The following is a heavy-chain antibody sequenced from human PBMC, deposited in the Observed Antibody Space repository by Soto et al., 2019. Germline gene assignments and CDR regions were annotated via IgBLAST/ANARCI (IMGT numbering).Heavy chain of an antibody. CDR3: ASTPYDSSAPGDYCDY. CDR2: IYYSGST. D-gene: IGHD3-22*01. J-gene: IGHJ4*02. V-gene: IGHV4-59*08. Sequence: PSETLSLTCTVSGGSISSYYWSWIRQPPGKGLEWIGYIYYSGSTNYNPSLKSRVPISVDTSTNQFSLKLSSVTAADTAVYYCASTPYDSSAPGDYCDYWGQGSL. CDR1: GGSISSYY.